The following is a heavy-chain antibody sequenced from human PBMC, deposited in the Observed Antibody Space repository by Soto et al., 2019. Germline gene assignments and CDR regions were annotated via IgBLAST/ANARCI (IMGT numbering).Heavy chain of an antibody. Sequence: SETLSLTCAVYGGSFSGYYWSWIRQPPGKGLEWIGEINHSGSTNYNPSLKSRVTISVDTSKNQFSLKLSSVTAADTAVYYCARVGIVVVPAAYFDYWGQGTLSPSPQ. V-gene: IGHV4-34*01. J-gene: IGHJ4*02. CDR2: INHSGST. CDR1: GGSFSGYY. CDR3: ARVGIVVVPAAYFDY. D-gene: IGHD2-2*01.